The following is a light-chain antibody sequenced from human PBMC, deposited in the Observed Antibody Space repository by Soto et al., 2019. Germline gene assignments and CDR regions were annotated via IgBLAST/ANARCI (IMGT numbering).Light chain of an antibody. J-gene: IGLJ3*02. CDR3: CSYAGSSTSWV. Sequence: QSALTPPASVSGSPGQSITISCTGTSSDVGSYNLVSWYQQHPGKAPKLMIYEVSKRPSRVSNRFSGSKSGNTASLTISGLQAEDEADYYCCSYAGSSTSWVFGGGTKLTVL. CDR1: SSDVGSYNL. CDR2: EVS. V-gene: IGLV2-23*02.